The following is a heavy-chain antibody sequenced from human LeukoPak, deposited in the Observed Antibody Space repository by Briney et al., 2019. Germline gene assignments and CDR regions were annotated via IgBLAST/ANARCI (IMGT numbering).Heavy chain of an antibody. CDR2: IYYSGST. J-gene: IGHJ4*02. D-gene: IGHD3-22*01. CDR3: ARGYGGYYYGVDY. V-gene: IGHV4-59*01. CDR1: GGSISSYY. Sequence: SETLSLTCTVSGGSISSYYWSWVRQPPGKGLEWIGYIYYSGSTNYNPSLKSRVTISVDTSKNQFSLKLSSVTAADTAVYYCARGYGGYYYGVDYWGQGTLVTVSS.